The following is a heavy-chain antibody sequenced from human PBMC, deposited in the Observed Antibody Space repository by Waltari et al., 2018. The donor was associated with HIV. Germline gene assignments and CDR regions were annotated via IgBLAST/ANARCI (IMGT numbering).Heavy chain of an antibody. CDR1: GFTFSSYW. CDR3: ARGGFYGSGSKVN. Sequence: EVQLVESGGGLVQSGGSLRPSWAAYGFTFSSYWMSWVRQAPGKGLEWVANIKQDGSEKYYVDSVNGRLAISRDNAENSLYLQMNSLRAEDTAVYYCARGGFYGSGSKVNWGQGTLVTVSS. D-gene: IGHD3-10*01. J-gene: IGHJ4*02. CDR2: IKQDGSEK. V-gene: IGHV3-7*04.